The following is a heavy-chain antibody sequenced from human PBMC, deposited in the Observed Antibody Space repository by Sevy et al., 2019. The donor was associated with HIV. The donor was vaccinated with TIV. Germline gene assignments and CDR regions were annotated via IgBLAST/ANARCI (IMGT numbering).Heavy chain of an antibody. CDR3: ARGRPDYYYGMDV. CDR1: GDSISGYY. Sequence: SETLSLTCNVSGDSISGYYWSWIRQPPGKGLEWIGYIYYTRSTNYNPYLKSRVTISKETSKNQVSLKLSAVIVADTAVYYCARGRPDYYYGMDVWGQGTTVTVSS. J-gene: IGHJ6*02. V-gene: IGHV4-59*01. CDR2: IYYTRST.